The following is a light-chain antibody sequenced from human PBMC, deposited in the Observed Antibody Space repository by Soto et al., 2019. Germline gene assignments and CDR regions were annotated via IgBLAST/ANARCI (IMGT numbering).Light chain of an antibody. CDR2: AAS. Sequence: IPVTQSPSSLSASVCDSVTITCRASQGISRYLSWYQQKPGGDPKLLISAASTLKSGVPARFSGSGSGTDFTLSITSLQHEDFATYYCQQLNTFPVTFGGGTKVDIK. V-gene: IGKV1-9*01. CDR3: QQLNTFPVT. J-gene: IGKJ4*01. CDR1: QGISRY.